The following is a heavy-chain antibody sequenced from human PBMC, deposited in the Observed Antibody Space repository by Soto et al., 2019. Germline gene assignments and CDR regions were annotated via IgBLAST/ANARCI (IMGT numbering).Heavy chain of an antibody. V-gene: IGHV3-23*01. CDR3: ARWDGYADL. Sequence: PVGSLRLSCAASGFTFSYYSMAWVRQTPEKGLAWVSGMSIGDAKTFYIDSVRGRFTVSRDRVKNTVDLQMNSLRAEDTAHYYCARWDGYADLWGQGTPVTVSS. CDR2: MSIGDAKT. J-gene: IGHJ4*02. D-gene: IGHD5-12*01. CDR1: GFTFSYYS.